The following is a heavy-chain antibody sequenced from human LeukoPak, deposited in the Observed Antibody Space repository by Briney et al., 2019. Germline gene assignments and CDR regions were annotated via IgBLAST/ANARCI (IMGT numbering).Heavy chain of an antibody. J-gene: IGHJ3*02. CDR1: GYTFTSYD. CDR2: ISAYNGNT. Sequence: ASVKVSCKASGYTFTSYDINWVRQAPGQGLEWMGWISAYNGNTNYAQKLQGRVTMTTDTSTSTAYMELRSLRSDDTAVYYCARIIAAAGSGGAFDIWDQGTMVTVSS. D-gene: IGHD6-13*01. V-gene: IGHV1-18*01. CDR3: ARIIAAAGSGGAFDI.